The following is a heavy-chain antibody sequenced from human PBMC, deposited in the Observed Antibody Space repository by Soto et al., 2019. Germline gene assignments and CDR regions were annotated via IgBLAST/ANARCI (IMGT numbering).Heavy chain of an antibody. V-gene: IGHV3-23*01. CDR3: AKDWPGTSSVTSDY. D-gene: IGHD4-17*01. CDR1: GFTFSSYG. Sequence: GGSLRLSCAASGFTFSSYGMSWVRQAPGKGLEWVSGISGSGGRTYHADSVKGRFTISRDNSKNTLYLQMNSLRAEDTAMYYCAKDWPGTSSVTSDYWGQGTLVTVSS. CDR2: ISGSGGRT. J-gene: IGHJ4*02.